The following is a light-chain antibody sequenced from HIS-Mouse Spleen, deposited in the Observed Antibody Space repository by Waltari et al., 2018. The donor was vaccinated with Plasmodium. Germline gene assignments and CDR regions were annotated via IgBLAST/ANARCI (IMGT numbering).Light chain of an antibody. Sequence: AIRMTQSPSSFSASTGDRVTITCRASQGISSYLAWYQQKPGKAPKLLIYAASTLQSGVPSRFSGSGSGTDFTLTISCLQSEDFAVYYCQQYNNWSFTFGPGTKVDIK. CDR3: QQYNNWSFT. CDR2: AAS. J-gene: IGKJ3*01. CDR1: QGISSY. V-gene: IGKV1-8*01.